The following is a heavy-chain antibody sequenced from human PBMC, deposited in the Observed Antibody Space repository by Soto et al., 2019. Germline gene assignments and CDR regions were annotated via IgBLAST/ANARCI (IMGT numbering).Heavy chain of an antibody. CDR1: GFTFSSYS. CDR2: ISSSSSTI. D-gene: IGHD4-17*01. Sequence: EVPLVESGGGLVQPGGSLRLSCAASGFTFSSYSMNWVRQAPGKGLEWVSYISSSSSTIYYADSVKGRFTISRDNAKNSLYLQMNSLRDEDTAVHYCARENYGDYLNWFDPWGQGTLVTVSS. CDR3: ARENYGDYLNWFDP. J-gene: IGHJ5*02. V-gene: IGHV3-48*02.